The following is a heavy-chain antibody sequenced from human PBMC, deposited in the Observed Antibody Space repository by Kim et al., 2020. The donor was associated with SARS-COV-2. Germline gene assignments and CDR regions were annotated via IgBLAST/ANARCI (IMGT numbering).Heavy chain of an antibody. CDR3: AKGSYSSAWFGIFDY. CDR2: IENDESAT. CDR1: GFTFSTYW. Sequence: GGSLRLSCAACGFTFSTYWMHWVGQAPGKGLMWVSRIENDESATTYADSVKGRFTISRDNAKNTLYLHMNSLRAEDTAVYYCAKGSYSSAWFGIFDYWG. V-gene: IGHV3-74*01. J-gene: IGHJ4*01. D-gene: IGHD6-13*01.